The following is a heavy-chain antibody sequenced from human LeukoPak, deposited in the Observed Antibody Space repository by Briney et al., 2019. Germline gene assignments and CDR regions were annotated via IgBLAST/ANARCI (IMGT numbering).Heavy chain of an antibody. CDR2: IYYSGST. CDR3: ARHRGAVGTAKDY. J-gene: IGHJ4*02. Sequence: SETLSLTCTVSGGSVSSYYWSWIRQPPGKGLEWIGYIYYSGSTNYNPSLKSRVTISVDTSKNQFSLKLSSVTAADTAVYYCARHRGAVGTAKDYWGQGTLVTVSS. CDR1: GGSVSSYY. D-gene: IGHD1-1*01. V-gene: IGHV4-59*08.